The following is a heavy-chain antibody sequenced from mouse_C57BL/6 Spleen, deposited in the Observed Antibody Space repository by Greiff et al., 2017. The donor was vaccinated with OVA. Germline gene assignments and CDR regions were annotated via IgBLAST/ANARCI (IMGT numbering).Heavy chain of an antibody. J-gene: IGHJ4*01. CDR2: IYPSYSQT. CDR1: GYTFTSYW. Sequence: QVQLQQPGAELVRPGSSVKLSCKASGYTFTSYWMDWVKQRPGKGLEWIGNIYPSYSQTHYNPKFKDKSTLTIYKSSSTAYMQLSSLTSEDSAVYYCARGYGSSSYAMDYWGQGTSVTVSS. CDR3: ARGYGSSSYAMDY. D-gene: IGHD1-1*01. V-gene: IGHV1-61*01.